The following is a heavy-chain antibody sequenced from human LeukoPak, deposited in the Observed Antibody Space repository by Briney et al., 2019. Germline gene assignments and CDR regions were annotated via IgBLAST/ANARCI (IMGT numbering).Heavy chain of an antibody. Sequence: GGPLRLSCAASGFTFSSYAMSWVRQAPGKGLEWVSTISGGGDGTYYADSVKGRFTISRDNSKNTLFLQMNSLRVEDTAAYYCARGTYLVGFDLWGQGTLVTVSS. D-gene: IGHD2-15*01. CDR2: ISGGGDGT. CDR1: GFTFSSYA. CDR3: ARGTYLVGFDL. J-gene: IGHJ5*02. V-gene: IGHV3-23*01.